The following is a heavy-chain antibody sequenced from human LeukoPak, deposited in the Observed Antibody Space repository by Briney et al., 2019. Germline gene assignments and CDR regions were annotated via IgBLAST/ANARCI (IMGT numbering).Heavy chain of an antibody. V-gene: IGHV3-23*01. Sequence: GGSLRLSCAASGFTFSSYAMSWVRQAPGKGLEWVSAISGSGGSTYHADSVKGRFTISRDSSKNTVYLQMNSMRVEDTAVYYCASLAGDIWGQGTMVTVSS. CDR1: GFTFSSYA. D-gene: IGHD6-19*01. J-gene: IGHJ3*02. CDR3: ASLAGDI. CDR2: ISGSGGST.